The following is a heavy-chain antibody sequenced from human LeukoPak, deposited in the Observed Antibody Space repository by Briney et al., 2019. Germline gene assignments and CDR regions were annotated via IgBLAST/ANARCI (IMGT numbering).Heavy chain of an antibody. CDR1: GYTLTSYG. J-gene: IGHJ3*01. V-gene: IGHV1-18*04. CDR3: AREVRITMIVVHDAFDV. D-gene: IGHD3-22*01. Sequence: ASVTLSRTASGYTLTSYGISWERQAPGQGLGWRGWFSAYNGNTNSAQKLQGRVTMTTDTSTSTAYMELRSLRSDDTAVYYCAREVRITMIVVHDAFDVWGQGTMVTVSS. CDR2: FSAYNGNT.